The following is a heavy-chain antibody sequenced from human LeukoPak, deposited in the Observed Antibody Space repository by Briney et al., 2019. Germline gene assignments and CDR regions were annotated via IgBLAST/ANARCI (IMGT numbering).Heavy chain of an antibody. CDR2: IKKDGSEK. D-gene: IGHD3-10*02. V-gene: IGHV3-7*01. J-gene: IGHJ6*04. Sequence: QSGGSLRLSCAASGFTFSSYWMSWVRQVPGKGLEWVANIKKDGSEKYYVDSVKGRFTISRDNAKTSLYLQMNSLRAEDTAVYYCAELGITMIGGVWGKGTTVTISS. CDR1: GFTFSSYW. CDR3: AELGITMIGGV.